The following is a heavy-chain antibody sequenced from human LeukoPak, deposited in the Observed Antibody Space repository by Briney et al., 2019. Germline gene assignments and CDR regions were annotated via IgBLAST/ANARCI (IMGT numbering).Heavy chain of an antibody. Sequence: GRSLRLSCAASGFTFSSYAMSWVRQAPGKGLEWVSAISGSGGSTYYADSVKGRFTISRDNSKNTLYLQMNSLRAEDTAVYYCAKVGGYYDSSGYLDYWGQGTLVTVSS. D-gene: IGHD3-22*01. V-gene: IGHV3-23*01. CDR2: ISGSGGST. CDR1: GFTFSSYA. J-gene: IGHJ4*02. CDR3: AKVGGYYDSSGYLDY.